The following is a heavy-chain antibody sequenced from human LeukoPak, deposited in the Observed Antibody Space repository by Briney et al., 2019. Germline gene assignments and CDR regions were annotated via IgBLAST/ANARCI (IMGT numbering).Heavy chain of an antibody. D-gene: IGHD3-22*01. Sequence: SSETLSPTCAVYGGSFSGYYWSWIRQPPGKGLEWIGEINHSGSTNYHPSLKSRVTISVDTSKNQFSLKLSSVTAADTAVYYCARGSSGYYSFDYWGQGTLVTVSS. CDR1: GGSFSGYY. CDR2: INHSGST. J-gene: IGHJ4*02. V-gene: IGHV4-34*01. CDR3: ARGSSGYYSFDY.